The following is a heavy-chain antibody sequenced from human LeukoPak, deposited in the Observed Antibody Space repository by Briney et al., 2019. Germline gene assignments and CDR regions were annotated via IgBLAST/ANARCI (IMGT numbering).Heavy chain of an antibody. CDR1: GVSISTYY. J-gene: IGHJ4*02. CDR3: ARLAAISGSDYPED. D-gene: IGHD1-26*01. CDR2: IFYSVNT. V-gene: IGHV4-59*08. Sequence: SETLSLTCTVSGVSISTYYWSWIRQPQGKGLEWDGSIFYSVNTIYNRSLRSRLTISAATSKAHFSLSLTSVTAADPAVYYWARLAAISGSDYPEDWGQGTLDSVSS.